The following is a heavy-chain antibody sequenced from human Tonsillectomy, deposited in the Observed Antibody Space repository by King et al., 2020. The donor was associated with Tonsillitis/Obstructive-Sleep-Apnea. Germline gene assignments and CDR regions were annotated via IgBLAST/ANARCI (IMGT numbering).Heavy chain of an antibody. V-gene: IGHV3-30*04. J-gene: IGHJ6*02. CDR2: ISHDGSNK. CDR3: AREEKQQLTEGLDYYYAMDV. CDR1: GFVFSTYA. Sequence: VQLVESGGGVVQPGTSLRLSCGASGFVFSTYAMHWVRQAPGKGLEWVAVISHDGSNKYYADSVKGRFTISRDNSKNTVYLQMNSLRAEDTAVFYCAREEKQQLTEGLDYYYAMDVWSQGTTVTVSS. D-gene: IGHD6-13*01.